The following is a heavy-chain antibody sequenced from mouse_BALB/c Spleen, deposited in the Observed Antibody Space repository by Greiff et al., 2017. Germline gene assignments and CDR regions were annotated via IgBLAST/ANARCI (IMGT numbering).Heavy chain of an antibody. D-gene: IGHD1-1*01. CDR1: GFTFSSYA. CDR2: ISSGGSYT. CDR3: ARLLLRYFDV. Sequence: EVKLVESGGGLVKPGGSLKLSCAASGFTFSSYAMSWVRQSPEKRLEWVAEISSGGSYTYYPDTVTGRFTISRDNAKNTLYLEMSSLRSEDTAMYYCARLLLRYFDVWGAGTTVTVSS. J-gene: IGHJ1*01. V-gene: IGHV5-9-4*01.